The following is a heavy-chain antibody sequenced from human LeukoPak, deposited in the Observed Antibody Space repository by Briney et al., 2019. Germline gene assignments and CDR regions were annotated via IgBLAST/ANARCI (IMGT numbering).Heavy chain of an antibody. J-gene: IGHJ4*02. CDR1: GGSISSGSYY. CDR2: IYTSGST. Sequence: ASETLSLTCTVSGGSISSGSYYWSWIRQPAGKGLEWIGRIYTSGSTNYNPSLESRVTISVDTSKNQFSLKLSSVTAADTAVYYCARSYRYSYGFFDYWGQGTLVTVSS. D-gene: IGHD5-18*01. CDR3: ARSYRYSYGFFDY. V-gene: IGHV4-61*02.